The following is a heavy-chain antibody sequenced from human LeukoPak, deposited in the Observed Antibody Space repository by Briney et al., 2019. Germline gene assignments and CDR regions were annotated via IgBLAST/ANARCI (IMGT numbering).Heavy chain of an antibody. Sequence: PGGSLRLSCAASGFTFSSYGIHWVRQAPGKGLEWVAVISYDGSNEYYADSVKGRFTISRDNSKNTLYLQMNSLRAEDTAVYYCAKETDGVDAFDIWGQGTMVTVSS. V-gene: IGHV3-30*18. J-gene: IGHJ3*02. D-gene: IGHD2-21*02. CDR3: AKETDGVDAFDI. CDR1: GFTFSSYG. CDR2: ISYDGSNE.